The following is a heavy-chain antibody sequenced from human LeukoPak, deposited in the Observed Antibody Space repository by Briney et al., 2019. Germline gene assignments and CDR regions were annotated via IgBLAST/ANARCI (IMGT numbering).Heavy chain of an antibody. D-gene: IGHD1-1*01. CDR1: GHSISSYY. Sequence: SETLSLTCSVPGHSISSYYCSSIRQPPGKGLEWIGYISYSGSTNYNPSLESRVTISGDTSNNQFSLKLSSVTAADTAFYYCARQSRGTTARLFDYWGQGTLVTVSS. V-gene: IGHV4-59*08. CDR3: ARQSRGTTARLFDY. J-gene: IGHJ4*02. CDR2: ISYSGST.